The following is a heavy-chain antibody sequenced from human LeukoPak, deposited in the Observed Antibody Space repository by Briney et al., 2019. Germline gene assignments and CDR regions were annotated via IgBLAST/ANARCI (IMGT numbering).Heavy chain of an antibody. D-gene: IGHD3-10*01. J-gene: IGHJ4*02. CDR1: GGSIGSYY. CDR3: AREGITMVRGVIISPGPFDY. Sequence: SETLSLTCTVSGGSIGSYYWSWIRQPAGKGLEWIGRIYTSGSTNYNPSLKSRVTMSVDTSKNQFSLKLSSVTAADTAVYYCAREGITMVRGVIISPGPFDYWGQGTLVTVSS. CDR2: IYTSGST. V-gene: IGHV4-4*07.